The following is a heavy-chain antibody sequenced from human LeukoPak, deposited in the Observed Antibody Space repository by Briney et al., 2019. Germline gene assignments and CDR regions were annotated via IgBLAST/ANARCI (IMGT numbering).Heavy chain of an antibody. D-gene: IGHD2-2*01. V-gene: IGHV1-18*01. CDR2: ISTYNGNT. J-gene: IGHJ4*02. CDR3: AGSLGYCTSNFCYLKY. CDR1: GYSFVLYG. Sequence: ASGKVSCKASGYSFVLYGISWVRQAPGQGPEWVGWISTYNGNTKYAEKFQGRVTMTTDTPTNTAYMELRSLRSDDTSLYYCAGSLGYCTSNFCYLKYWGQGTLVTVSS.